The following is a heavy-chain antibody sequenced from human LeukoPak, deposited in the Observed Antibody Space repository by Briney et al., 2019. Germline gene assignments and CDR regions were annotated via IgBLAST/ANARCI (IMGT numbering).Heavy chain of an antibody. CDR3: AREISGIAVAGIDY. J-gene: IGHJ4*02. D-gene: IGHD6-19*01. CDR1: GFTFSSYS. Sequence: PGGSLRLSCAASGFTFSSYSMNWVRQAPGKGLESVSSISSSSSYIYYADSVKGRFTISRDNAKNSLYLQMNSLRAEDTAVYYCAREISGIAVAGIDYWGQGTLVTVSS. CDR2: ISSSSSYI. V-gene: IGHV3-21*01.